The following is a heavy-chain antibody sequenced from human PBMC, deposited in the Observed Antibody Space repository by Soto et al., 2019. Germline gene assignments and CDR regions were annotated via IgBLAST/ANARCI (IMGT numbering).Heavy chain of an antibody. D-gene: IGHD2-15*01. CDR1: GFTFSGYA. Sequence: GGPLRLPYAASGFTFSGYAMSWVRQATGKGLEWVSAISGSGGSTYYADSVKGRFTISRDNSKNTLYLQMNSLRAEDTAVYYCAKGYCSGGSCYCPFDYWGQGTLVTVSS. CDR2: ISGSGGST. CDR3: AKGYCSGGSCYCPFDY. V-gene: IGHV3-23*01. J-gene: IGHJ4*02.